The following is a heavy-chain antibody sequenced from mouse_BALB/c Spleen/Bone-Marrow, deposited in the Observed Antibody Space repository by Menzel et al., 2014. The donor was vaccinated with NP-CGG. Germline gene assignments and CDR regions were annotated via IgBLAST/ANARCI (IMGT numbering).Heavy chain of an antibody. V-gene: IGHV1-82*01. D-gene: IGHD2-4*01. Sequence: VQLQQSGPELMKPGASVKISCKASGYAFSSSWMNWVKQRPGQGLEWIGRIYPGDGDTNYNGKLKGKATLTADKSSSTAYMQLSSLTSVDSAVYFCARWGITSYYFDYWGQGTTLTVSS. CDR2: IYPGDGDT. CDR1: GYAFSSSW. CDR3: ARWGITSYYFDY. J-gene: IGHJ2*01.